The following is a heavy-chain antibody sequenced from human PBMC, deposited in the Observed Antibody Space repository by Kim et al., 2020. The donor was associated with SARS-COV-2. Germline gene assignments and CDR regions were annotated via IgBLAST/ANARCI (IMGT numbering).Heavy chain of an antibody. J-gene: IGHJ4*02. V-gene: IGHV3-15*01. D-gene: IGHD4-17*01. CDR2: IKSKTDGGTT. CDR1: GFTFSNAW. Sequence: GGSLRLSCAASGFTFSNAWMSWVRQAPGKGLEWVGRIKSKTDGGTTDYAAPVKGRFTISRDDSKNTLYLQMNSLKTEDTAVYYCTTVHDYGDYALSYWGQGTLVTVSS. CDR3: TTVHDYGDYALSY.